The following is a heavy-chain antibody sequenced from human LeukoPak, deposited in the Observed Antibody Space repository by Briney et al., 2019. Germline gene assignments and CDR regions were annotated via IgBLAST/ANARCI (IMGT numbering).Heavy chain of an antibody. CDR1: GFTFSGYW. V-gene: IGHV3-74*01. CDR3: GRDQWGAVDY. Sequence: GGSLRLSCAASGFTFSGYWMQWVRQAPGKELVWVSSINTDGRTTIYADSVKGRFTISRDNVKNTLYLQMDSLRAEVTAVYYCGRDQWGAVDYWGQGSLVTLSS. CDR2: INTDGRTT. D-gene: IGHD1-26*01. J-gene: IGHJ4*02.